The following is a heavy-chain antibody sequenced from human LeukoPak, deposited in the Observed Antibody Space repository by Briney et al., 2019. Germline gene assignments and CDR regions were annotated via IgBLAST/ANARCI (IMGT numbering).Heavy chain of an antibody. CDR1: GDSNSSSGNF. CDR2: ISYSGST. Sequence: SETLSLTCTVSGDSNSSSGNFWGWIRQPPGKGLEWIGTISYSGSTYYSPSVKSRVTISVDTSKNQFSLKLTSVTAADTAVYYCARHLAYAPFGYWGQGTLVSISS. CDR3: ARHLAYAPFGY. D-gene: IGHD4-17*01. J-gene: IGHJ4*02. V-gene: IGHV4-39*01.